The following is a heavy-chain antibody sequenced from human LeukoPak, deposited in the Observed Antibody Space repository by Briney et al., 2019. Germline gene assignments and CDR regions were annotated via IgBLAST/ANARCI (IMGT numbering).Heavy chain of an antibody. CDR2: IIPIFGTA. CDR3: ARGGRDYYGSGLYYYMDV. V-gene: IGHV1-69*13. CDR1: GGTFSSYA. Sequence: ASVKVSCKASGGTFSSYAISWVRQAPGQGLEWMGGIIPIFGTANYAQKFQGRVTITADESTSTAYMELSSLRSEDTAVYYCARGGRDYYGSGLYYYMDVWGKGTTVTISS. D-gene: IGHD3-10*01. J-gene: IGHJ6*03.